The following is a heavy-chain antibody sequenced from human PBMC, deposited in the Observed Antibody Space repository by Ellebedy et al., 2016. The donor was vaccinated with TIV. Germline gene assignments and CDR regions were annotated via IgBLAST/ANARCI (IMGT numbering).Heavy chain of an antibody. D-gene: IGHD3-16*01. CDR2: ISNYGGSTT. CDR3: ASRLGIGP. CDR1: GFAFSDYY. V-gene: IGHV3-11*01. J-gene: IGHJ5*02. Sequence: GESLKISXAASGFAFSDYYMTWIRQAPGKGLEWIAYISNYGGSTTYYADSVRGRFTISRDSAKSSLSLQMDSLRAEDTAVYYCASRLGIGPWGQGTLVTVSS.